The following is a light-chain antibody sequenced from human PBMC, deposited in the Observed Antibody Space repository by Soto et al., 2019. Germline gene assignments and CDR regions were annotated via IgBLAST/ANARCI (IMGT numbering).Light chain of an antibody. Sequence: QSALTQPASVSGSPGQSITISCTGTSSDVGAYNFVSWYQQHPGKVPKLMIFDVSSRPSGVSDRFSGSKSGNSASLTISGLQAEDGGDYYCSSYTSSSTRVFGSGTRSPS. CDR3: SSYTSSSTRV. V-gene: IGLV2-14*03. CDR1: SSDVGAYNF. CDR2: DVS. J-gene: IGLJ1*01.